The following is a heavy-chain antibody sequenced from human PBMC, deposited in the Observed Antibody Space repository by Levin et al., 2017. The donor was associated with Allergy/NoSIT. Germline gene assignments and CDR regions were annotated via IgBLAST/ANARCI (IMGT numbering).Heavy chain of an antibody. J-gene: IGHJ4*02. V-gene: IGHV4-34*01. D-gene: IGHD2-8*01. CDR3: ARDVWR. CDR1: GGSFSGYY. Sequence: SETLSLTCAVYGGSFSGYYWSWIRQPPGKGLEWIGEINHSGSTNYNPSLKSRVTISVDTSKNQFSLKLSSVTAADTAVYYCARDVWRWGQGTLVTVSS. CDR2: INHSGST.